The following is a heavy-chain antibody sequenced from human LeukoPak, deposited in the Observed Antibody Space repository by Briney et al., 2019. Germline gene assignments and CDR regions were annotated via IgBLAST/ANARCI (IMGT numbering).Heavy chain of an antibody. CDR2: INHSGST. J-gene: IGHJ4*02. CDR3: ARTRWSREVDY. Sequence: SETLSLTCAVYGGSFSGYYWSGIRQPPGKGLEWIGEINHSGSTNYNPSLKSRVTISVDTSKNQFSLKLSSVTAADTAVYYCARTRWSREVDYWGQGTLVTVSS. CDR1: GGSFSGYY. D-gene: IGHD4-23*01. V-gene: IGHV4-34*01.